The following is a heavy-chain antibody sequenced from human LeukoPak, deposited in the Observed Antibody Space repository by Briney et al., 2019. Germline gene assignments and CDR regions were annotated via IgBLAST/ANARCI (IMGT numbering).Heavy chain of an antibody. V-gene: IGHV4-34*01. Sequence: SETLSLTCAVYGGSFSGYYWSWIRQPPGKGLEWIGEINHSGSTNYDPSLKSRVTISVDTSKNQFSLKLSSVTAADTAVYYCARKRIAVAAYYFDYWGQGTLVTVSS. D-gene: IGHD6-19*01. CDR1: GGSFSGYY. J-gene: IGHJ4*02. CDR2: INHSGST. CDR3: ARKRIAVAAYYFDY.